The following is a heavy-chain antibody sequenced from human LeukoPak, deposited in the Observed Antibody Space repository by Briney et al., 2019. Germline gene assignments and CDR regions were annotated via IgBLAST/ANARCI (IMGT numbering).Heavy chain of an antibody. D-gene: IGHD3-9*01. Sequence: ASVKVSCKASGYTFTSYYMHWVRQAPGQGLEWMGIINPSGGSTSYAQKFQGRVTMTRDTSTSTVYMEPSNLRSEATAGPYCATDAGNFDWLQTIDYWGQGTLVTVSS. CDR3: ATDAGNFDWLQTIDY. J-gene: IGHJ4*02. V-gene: IGHV1-46*03. CDR2: INPSGGST. CDR1: GYTFTSYY.